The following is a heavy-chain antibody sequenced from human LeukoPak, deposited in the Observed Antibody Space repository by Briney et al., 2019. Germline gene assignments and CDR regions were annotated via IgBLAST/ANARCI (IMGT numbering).Heavy chain of an antibody. Sequence: SVKVSCKASGGTFSSYVISWVRQAPGQGLEWMGGIIPIFGKENYAQKFQGRVTVTADKSTSTAYMELSSLRSEDTAVYYCARDYSEKLVLSYWGQGTLVTVSS. J-gene: IGHJ4*02. CDR1: GGTFSSYV. CDR3: ARDYSEKLVLSY. D-gene: IGHD6-13*01. V-gene: IGHV1-69*06. CDR2: IIPIFGKE.